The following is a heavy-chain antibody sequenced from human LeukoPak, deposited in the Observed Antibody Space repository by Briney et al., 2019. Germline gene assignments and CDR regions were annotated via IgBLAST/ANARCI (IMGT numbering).Heavy chain of an antibody. Sequence: PSETLFLTCTVSGGSISGSTFYWAWIRQPPGKGLEWIGNIHYTGTTYYNPSLKSRVTISVDTSKNQFSLKVNSVTAADTAVYHCARLSPAAGPWYFDYWGQGTLVIVSS. CDR3: ARLSPAAGPWYFDY. J-gene: IGHJ4*02. CDR2: IHYTGTT. V-gene: IGHV4-39*01. CDR1: GGSISGSTFY. D-gene: IGHD6-13*01.